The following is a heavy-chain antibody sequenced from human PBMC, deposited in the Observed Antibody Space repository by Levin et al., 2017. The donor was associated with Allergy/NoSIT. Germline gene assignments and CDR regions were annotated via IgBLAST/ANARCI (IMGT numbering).Heavy chain of an antibody. CDR1: GGTFSSYA. V-gene: IGHV1-69*06. CDR3: ARGGAARPGPPYYYYYMDG. CDR2: IIPIFGTA. D-gene: IGHD6-6*01. Sequence: SVKVSCKASGGTFSSYAISWVRQAPGQGLEWMGGIIPIFGTANYAQKFQGRVTITADKSTSTAYMELSSLRSEDTAVYYCARGGAARPGPPYYYYYMDGWGKGTTVTVSS. J-gene: IGHJ6*03.